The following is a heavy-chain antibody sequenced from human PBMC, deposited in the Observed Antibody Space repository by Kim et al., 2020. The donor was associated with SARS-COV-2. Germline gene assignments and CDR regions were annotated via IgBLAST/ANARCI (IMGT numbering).Heavy chain of an antibody. CDR2: IYYSGST. CDR3: ASVPAAELFFDY. D-gene: IGHD2-2*01. CDR1: GGSISSGGYY. Sequence: SETLSLTCTVSGGSISSGGYYWSWIRQHPRKGLEWIGYIYYSGSTYYNPSLKSRVTISVDTSKNQFSLKLSSVTAADTAVYYCASVPAAELFFDYWGQGTLVTVSS. V-gene: IGHV4-31*03. J-gene: IGHJ4*02.